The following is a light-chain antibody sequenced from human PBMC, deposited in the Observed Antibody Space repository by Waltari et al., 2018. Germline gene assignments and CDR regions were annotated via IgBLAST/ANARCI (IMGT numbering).Light chain of an antibody. CDR2: AAS. CDR1: QGLSSF. J-gene: IGKJ4*01. CDR3: QQLNSYPPT. V-gene: IGKV1-9*01. Sequence: QLTQSPSSLSASVGDRVTITCRPSQGLSSFLSWYQQKAGKAPKLLIYAASTLQSGVPSRFSGSGSGTDFTLTISSLQPEDFATYYCQQLNSYPPTFGGGTKVEIK.